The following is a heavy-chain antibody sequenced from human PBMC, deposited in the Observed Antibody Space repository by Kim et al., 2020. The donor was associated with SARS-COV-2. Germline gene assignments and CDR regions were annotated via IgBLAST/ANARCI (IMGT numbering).Heavy chain of an antibody. CDR3: ARRFDYAGYNGRFDP. V-gene: IGHV4-39*01. J-gene: IGHJ5*02. CDR1: GGSISSSSYY. D-gene: IGHD3-16*01. CDR2: VFYSGKT. Sequence: SETLSLTCTVSGGSISSSSYYWGWIRQPPGKGLEWLGSVFYSGKTNYNSSLKSRVTIFVDTSKNQFSLKVTSVTATDTAVYFCARRFDYAGYNGRFDPWGQGILVTVSS.